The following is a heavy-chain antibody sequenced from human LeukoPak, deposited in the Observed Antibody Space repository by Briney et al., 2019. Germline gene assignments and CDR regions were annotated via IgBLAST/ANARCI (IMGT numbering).Heavy chain of an antibody. D-gene: IGHD4-17*01. CDR1: GYILTTYD. CDR2: MNPKSGNT. CDR3: ARASRTYFGDYLYCFVS. Sequence: ASVKDSCKASGYILTTYDINGVRQAAGQGLAWMGWMNPKSGNTGYAQNFRGRVTMTRNTSITTSYMELSSLRSEDTAVYFCARASRTYFGDYLYCFVSWGQGTQVTVSS. V-gene: IGHV1-8*01. J-gene: IGHJ4*02.